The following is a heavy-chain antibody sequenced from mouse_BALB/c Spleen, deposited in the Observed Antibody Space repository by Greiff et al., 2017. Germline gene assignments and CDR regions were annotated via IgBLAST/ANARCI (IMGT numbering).Heavy chain of an antibody. V-gene: IGHV5-4*02. J-gene: IGHJ3*01. Sequence: EVKLMESGGGLVKPGGSLKLSCAASGFTFSDYYMYWVRQIPEKRLEWVATISDGGSYTYYPDSVKGRFTISRDNAKNNLYLQMSSLKSEDTAMYYCARGGGLRRAWFAYWGQGTLVTVSA. CDR3: ARGGGLRRAWFAY. D-gene: IGHD2-4*01. CDR1: GFTFSDYY. CDR2: ISDGGSYT.